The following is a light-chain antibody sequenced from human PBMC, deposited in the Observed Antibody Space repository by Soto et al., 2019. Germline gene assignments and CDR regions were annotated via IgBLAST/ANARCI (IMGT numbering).Light chain of an antibody. Sequence: QSLLTQPACVSLSPGQSITISCTGTSSDVGGYDYVSWYQQHPGKAPKFLIYEVTNRPSGVSHRFSGSKSGNTASLTISGLQAEDEADYYCSSYTTTSTYVFGTGTKVTVL. J-gene: IGLJ1*01. CDR2: EVT. CDR1: SSDVGGYDY. V-gene: IGLV2-14*01. CDR3: SSYTTTSTYV.